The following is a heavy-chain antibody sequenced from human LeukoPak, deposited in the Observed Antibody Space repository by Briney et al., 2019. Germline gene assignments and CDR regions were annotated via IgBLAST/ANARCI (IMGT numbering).Heavy chain of an antibody. CDR1: GGSFSGYY. CDR2: INHSGST. D-gene: IGHD2-15*01. V-gene: IGHV4-34*01. CDR3: ARRKMRYCSGGSCYSGAFCWFDP. Sequence: RASETLSLTCAVYGGSFSGYYWSWIRQPPGKGLEWIGEINHSGSTNYNPSLKSRVTISVDTSKNQFSLKLSSVTAADTAVYYCARRKMRYCSGGSCYSGAFCWFDPWGQGTLVTVSS. J-gene: IGHJ5*02.